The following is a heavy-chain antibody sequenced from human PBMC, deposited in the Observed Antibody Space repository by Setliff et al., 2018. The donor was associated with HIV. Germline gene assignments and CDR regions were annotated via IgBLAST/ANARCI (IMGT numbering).Heavy chain of an antibody. Sequence: SVKVSCKPSGGTFSSYAISWVRQAPGQGLEWMGGIIPMFGRVNYTQKLQGRVTITADESTNTAHMELSSLRAEDTAVYFCARGVAINYYGSGSYLGHWGQGTLVTVSS. CDR2: IIPMFGRV. V-gene: IGHV1-69*13. CDR1: GGTFSSYA. J-gene: IGHJ4*02. D-gene: IGHD3-10*01. CDR3: ARGVAINYYGSGSYLGH.